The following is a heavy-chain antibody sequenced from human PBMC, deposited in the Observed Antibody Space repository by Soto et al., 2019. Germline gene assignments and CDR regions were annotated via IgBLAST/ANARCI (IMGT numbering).Heavy chain of an antibody. Sequence: QVQLQESGPGLVKPSQTLSLTCTVSGGSISSGGYYWSWIRQHPGKGLEWIGYIYYSGSTYYNPSLQSRVTISVDTSKNQFSLKLSSVTAADTAVYYCARDSGGRGDDWYYYYYMDVWGKGTTVTVSS. D-gene: IGHD6-19*01. CDR3: ARDSGGRGDDWYYYYYMDV. V-gene: IGHV4-31*03. J-gene: IGHJ6*03. CDR1: GGSISSGGYY. CDR2: IYYSGST.